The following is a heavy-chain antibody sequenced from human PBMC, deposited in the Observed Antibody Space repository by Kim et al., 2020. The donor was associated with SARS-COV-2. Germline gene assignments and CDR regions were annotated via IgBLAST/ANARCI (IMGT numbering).Heavy chain of an antibody. Sequence: ASVKVSCKASGYTFTGYYMHWVRQAPGQGLEWMGWINPNSGGTNYAQKFQGRVTMTRDTSISTAYMELSRLRSDDTAVYYCARVPYYVILTGYLTPNYYYYGMDVWGQGTTVTVSS. D-gene: IGHD3-9*01. V-gene: IGHV1-2*02. CDR3: ARVPYYVILTGYLTPNYYYYGMDV. CDR2: INPNSGGT. J-gene: IGHJ6*02. CDR1: GYTFTGYY.